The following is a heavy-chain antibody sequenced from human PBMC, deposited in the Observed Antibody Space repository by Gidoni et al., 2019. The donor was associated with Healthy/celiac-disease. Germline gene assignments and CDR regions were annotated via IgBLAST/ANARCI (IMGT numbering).Heavy chain of an antibody. V-gene: IGHV1-18*04. CDR3: ARRPITMVRGVIIKGFDY. CDR2: ISAYNGNT. Sequence: QVQLVQSGAEVKKPGASVKVSCKASGYTFTSYGISWVRQAPGQGLEWMGWISAYNGNTNYAQKLQGRVTMTTDTSTSTAYMELRSLRSDDTAVYYCARRPITMVRGVIIKGFDYWGQGTLVTVSS. CDR1: GYTFTSYG. J-gene: IGHJ4*02. D-gene: IGHD3-10*01.